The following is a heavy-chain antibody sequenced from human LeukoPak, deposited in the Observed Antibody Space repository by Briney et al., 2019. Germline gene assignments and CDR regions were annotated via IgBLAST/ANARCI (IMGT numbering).Heavy chain of an antibody. Sequence: QTGGSLRLSCAASGFTFSSYSMKWVRQAPGKGLEWVSYISSSSSTIYYADSVKGRFTISRDNAKSSLYLQMNSLRAEDTAVYYCARVTHWLVLGYWGQGTLVTVSS. V-gene: IGHV3-48*01. CDR1: GFTFSSYS. CDR3: ARVTHWLVLGY. J-gene: IGHJ4*02. CDR2: ISSSSSTI. D-gene: IGHD6-19*01.